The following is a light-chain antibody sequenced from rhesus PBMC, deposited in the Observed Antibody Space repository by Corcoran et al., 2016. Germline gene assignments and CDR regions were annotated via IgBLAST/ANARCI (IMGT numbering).Light chain of an antibody. Sequence: DIQMTQSPSSLSASVGDRVTITCRASQCISHWLAWYQQKPGTARKLLIYRASDLETGVPSRFSGRGYGNDCTLPLTSLQPDVVATNYCQQHDNSPFAFGPGAKLDVQ. CDR2: RAS. CDR3: QQHDNSPFA. V-gene: IGKV1-69*01. CDR1: QCISHW. J-gene: IGKJ3*01.